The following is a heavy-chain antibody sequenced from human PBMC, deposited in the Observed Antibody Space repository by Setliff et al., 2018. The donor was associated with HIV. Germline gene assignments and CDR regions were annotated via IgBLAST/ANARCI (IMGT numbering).Heavy chain of an antibody. CDR1: GFTFSTYA. D-gene: IGHD3-22*01. J-gene: IGHJ5*02. CDR2: IAGDDRST. CDR3: GKDSSDWSDG. V-gene: IGHV3-23*01. Sequence: GGSLRLSCTASGFTFSTYAMNWVRQAPGKGLEWVSSIAGDDRSTYYTDSVKGRFTISRDNSKNTLFLQVKSLTAEDTAIYYCGKDSSDWSDGWGQGTLVTVSS.